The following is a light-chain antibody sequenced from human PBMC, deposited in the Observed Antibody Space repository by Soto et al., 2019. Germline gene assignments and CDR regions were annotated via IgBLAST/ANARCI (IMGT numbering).Light chain of an antibody. V-gene: IGLV2-23*01. CDR3: CSHGGSPPWV. CDR2: EDT. J-gene: IGLJ3*02. Sequence: QSALTQPASVSGSPGQSITISCTGTSSDVGSFNLVSWYQHHPGKAPKLIIYEDTKRPSGLSNRFSGSKSGNTASLTISGLQAEDEADYYCCSHGGSPPWVFGGGTKLTVL. CDR1: SSDVGSFNL.